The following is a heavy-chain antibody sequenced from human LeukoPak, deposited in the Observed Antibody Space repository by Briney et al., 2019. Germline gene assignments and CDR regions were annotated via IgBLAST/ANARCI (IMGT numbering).Heavy chain of an antibody. CDR3: AREDSGSYPKTGIDY. V-gene: IGHV4-4*02. CDR2: IYHSGST. D-gene: IGHD1-26*01. J-gene: IGHJ4*02. Sequence: ASETLSLTCAVSGGSISSSNWWSWVRQPPGKGLEWIGEIYHSGSTNYNPSLKSRVTISVDKSKNQFSLKLSSVTAADTAVYYCAREDSGSYPKTGIDYWGQGTLVTVSS. CDR1: GGSISSSNW.